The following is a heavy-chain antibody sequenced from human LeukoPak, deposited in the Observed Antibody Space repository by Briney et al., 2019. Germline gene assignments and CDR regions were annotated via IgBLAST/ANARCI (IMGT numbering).Heavy chain of an antibody. Sequence: GGSLRLSCAASEFTFGSYWMTWVRQAPGKGLEWVANINRDGSKNHFVDSVKGRFTISRDNAKNFLYLQMNSLRAEDAAVYFCARDSSPYCGDDCYFDAFDLWGQGTMVTVSS. CDR3: ARDSSPYCGDDCYFDAFDL. CDR1: EFTFGSYW. CDR2: INRDGSKN. J-gene: IGHJ3*01. V-gene: IGHV3-7*03. D-gene: IGHD2-21*02.